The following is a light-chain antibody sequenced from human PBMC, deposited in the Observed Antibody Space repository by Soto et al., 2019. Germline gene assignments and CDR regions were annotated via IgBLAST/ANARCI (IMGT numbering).Light chain of an antibody. J-gene: IGKJ5*01. CDR2: GAS. CDR3: QQYNNWPPSII. Sequence: ELVVTQSPATLSVSPEERATLSCRASQSVSSYLAWHQQRPGQAPRLLIYGASTRATDTPVRFRGSGSGTEFTLTISSLQSEDFAVYYCQQYNNWPPSIIFGQGTRLEN. V-gene: IGKV3-15*01. CDR1: QSVSSY.